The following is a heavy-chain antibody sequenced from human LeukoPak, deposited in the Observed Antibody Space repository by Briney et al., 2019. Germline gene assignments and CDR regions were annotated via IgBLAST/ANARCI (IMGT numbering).Heavy chain of an antibody. V-gene: IGHV4-59*01. CDR3: ARGVTSPLDAFDI. D-gene: IGHD1-26*01. CDR1: GGSISSYY. Sequence: SETLSLTCTVSGGSISSYYWIWMRQPPGKGLEWIGYLYNTGSTNYNPSLKSRLTISVDMSKNQFSLKLSSVTAADTAVYYCARGVTSPLDAFDIWGQGTMVTVSS. J-gene: IGHJ3*02. CDR2: LYNTGST.